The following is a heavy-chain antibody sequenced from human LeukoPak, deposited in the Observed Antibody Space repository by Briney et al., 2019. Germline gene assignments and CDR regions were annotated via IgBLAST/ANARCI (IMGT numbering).Heavy chain of an antibody. V-gene: IGHV3-21*06. Sequence: GGSLRLSCAASGFAFNSFNMHWVRQAPGKGLEWVSSISPSGTDYIYYADSVRGRLIISRDNAMDSLYLQMNSLRAEDTAVYYCVRGGPNYYDSSGEYLTYFQNWGQGTPVTVSS. CDR3: VRGGPNYYDSSGEYLTYFQN. CDR2: ISPSGTDYI. CDR1: GFAFNSFN. D-gene: IGHD3-22*01. J-gene: IGHJ1*01.